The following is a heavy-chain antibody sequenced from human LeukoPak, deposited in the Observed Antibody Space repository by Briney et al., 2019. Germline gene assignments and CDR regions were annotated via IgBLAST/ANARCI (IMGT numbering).Heavy chain of an antibody. D-gene: IGHD6-19*01. CDR3: AREGSSGWIYYFDY. CDR2: INHSGST. Sequence: PSETLSLTCAVYGGSFSDYYWSWIRQPPGKGLEWIGEINHSGSTNYNPSLKSRVTISVDTSKNQFSLKPSSVTAADTAVYYCAREGSSGWIYYFDYWGQGTLVTVSS. CDR1: GGSFSDYY. J-gene: IGHJ4*02. V-gene: IGHV4-34*01.